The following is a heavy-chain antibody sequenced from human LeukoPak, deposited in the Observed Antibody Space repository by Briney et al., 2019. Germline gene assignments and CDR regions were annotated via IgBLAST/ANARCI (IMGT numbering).Heavy chain of an antibody. V-gene: IGHV3-30*04. J-gene: IGHJ4*02. Sequence: GGSLRLSCATSGFTFSSYAFHWVRQAPGKGLEWVATMSFDVNNKYYADSVRGRFTISRDNSKNTLYLQMNSLRAEDTAVYSCARGYCTSSSCYNDYWGQGTLVTVSS. CDR3: ARGYCTSSSCYNDY. CDR2: MSFDVNNK. CDR1: GFTFSSYA. D-gene: IGHD2-2*02.